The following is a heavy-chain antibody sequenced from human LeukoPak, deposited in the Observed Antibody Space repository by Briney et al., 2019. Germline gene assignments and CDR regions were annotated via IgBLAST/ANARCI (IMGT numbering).Heavy chain of an antibody. V-gene: IGHV3-7*03. CDR2: IKQDGSEK. J-gene: IGHJ4*02. D-gene: IGHD3-10*01. CDR3: ARVAGFGELNY. Sequence: GGSLRLSWAASGFTFSSYWMSWVRQAPGKGLEWVANIKQDGSEKYYVDSVKGRFTISRDNAKNSLYLQMNSLRAEDTAVYYCARVAGFGELNYWGQGTLVTVSS. CDR1: GFTFSSYW.